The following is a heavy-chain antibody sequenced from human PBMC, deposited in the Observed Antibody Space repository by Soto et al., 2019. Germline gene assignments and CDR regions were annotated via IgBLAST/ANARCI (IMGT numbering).Heavy chain of an antibody. Sequence: QVQLVQSGGEVKKLGASGKVSCQLPGYTFSDYAITGVRQPLGQGLAGMGWITVSTGNTDKAQYFQGRVRMTLDTSTNTAYMELRNLRSDDTAVYSCVRCYCRVGSCYACWHFDLWGRGTLVTVSS. CDR1: GYTFSDYA. CDR2: ITVSTGNT. J-gene: IGHJ2*01. V-gene: IGHV1-18*01. D-gene: IGHD2-15*01. CDR3: VRCYCRVGSCYACWHFDL.